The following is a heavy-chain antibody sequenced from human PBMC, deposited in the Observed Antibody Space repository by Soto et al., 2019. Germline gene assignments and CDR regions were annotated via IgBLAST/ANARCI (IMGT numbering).Heavy chain of an antibody. Sequence: QVPLVQSGAEVKKPGASVKVSCKASGYTFTGYYMHWVRQAPGQGLEWMGWINPNSGGTNYAQKFQGRVTMTRDTSISTAYMELSRLRSDDTAVYYCARVYYDSSGYRSSPHPVDYWGQGTLVTVSS. CDR1: GYTFTGYY. CDR2: INPNSGGT. V-gene: IGHV1-2*02. CDR3: ARVYYDSSGYRSSPHPVDY. J-gene: IGHJ4*02. D-gene: IGHD3-22*01.